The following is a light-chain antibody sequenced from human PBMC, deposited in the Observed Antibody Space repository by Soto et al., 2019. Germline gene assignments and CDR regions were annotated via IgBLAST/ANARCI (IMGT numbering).Light chain of an antibody. CDR3: EAWDNSLSGPGV. Sequence: QSVLTQPPSASGAPGQRVTISCTGSSSNIGAGYDVHWYRQLPGAAPKVVIYGDNHRPSGVPDRFSGSKSGTSASLAISGLRSEDEADYYCEAWDNSLSGPGVFGGGTKLTVL. CDR1: SSNIGAGYD. V-gene: IGLV1-40*01. J-gene: IGLJ3*02. CDR2: GDN.